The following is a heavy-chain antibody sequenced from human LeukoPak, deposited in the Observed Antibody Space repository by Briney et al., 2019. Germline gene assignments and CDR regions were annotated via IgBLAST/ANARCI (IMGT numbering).Heavy chain of an antibody. J-gene: IGHJ4*02. Sequence: SETLSLTCTVSGGSISSSSYYWGWIRQPPGKGLEWIGSIYYSGSTYYNPSLKSRVTISVDTSKNQFSLKLSSVTAADTAVYYCARTQRWSGYFDYWGQGTLVTVSS. CDR1: GGSISSSSYY. V-gene: IGHV4-39*07. D-gene: IGHD3-3*01. CDR3: ARTQRWSGYFDY. CDR2: IYYSGST.